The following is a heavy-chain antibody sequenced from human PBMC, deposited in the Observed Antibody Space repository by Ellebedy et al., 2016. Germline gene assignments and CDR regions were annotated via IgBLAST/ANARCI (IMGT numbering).Heavy chain of an antibody. CDR3: ASLQSYCISCESDV. D-gene: IGHD2-15*01. CDR2: ISYDGSYT. J-gene: IGHJ6*02. V-gene: IGHV3-30*04. CDR1: GFTFSSYA. Sequence: GGSLRLSCEASGFTFSSYAMHWVRQAPGKGLDWVAVISYDGSYTYYADSVKGRFTISRDNSKNTLYLQMNSLRAEDTAMYYCASLQSYCISCESDVWGQGTTVTVSS.